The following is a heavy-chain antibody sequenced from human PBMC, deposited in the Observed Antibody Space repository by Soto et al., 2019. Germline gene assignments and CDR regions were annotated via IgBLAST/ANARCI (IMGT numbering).Heavy chain of an antibody. CDR1: GFTFSTYT. CDR3: TRDRYGERYFDY. D-gene: IGHD4-17*01. J-gene: IGHJ4*02. Sequence: GSLRLSCAASGFTFSTYTMNWVRQAPGKGLEWVASVSTGSGHIFYADSVKGRFTISRDNANNSLNLQMNSLRAEDTAMYYCTRDRYGERYFDYWGQGTPVTVSS. V-gene: IGHV3-21*01. CDR2: VSTGSGHI.